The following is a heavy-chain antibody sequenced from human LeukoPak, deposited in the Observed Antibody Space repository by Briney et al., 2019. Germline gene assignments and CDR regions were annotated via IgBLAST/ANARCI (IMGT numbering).Heavy chain of an antibody. CDR1: GFTFSSYA. CDR3: AKDPSFSVGWFDP. CDR2: ISYDGSNK. V-gene: IGHV3-30-3*02. D-gene: IGHD1-26*01. J-gene: IGHJ5*02. Sequence: PGRSLRLSCAASGFTFSSYAMHWVRQAPGKGLEWVAVISYDGSNKYYADSVKGRFTISRDNSKNTLYLQMKSLRVEDTAIYYCAKDPSFSVGWFDPWGQGTLVTVSS.